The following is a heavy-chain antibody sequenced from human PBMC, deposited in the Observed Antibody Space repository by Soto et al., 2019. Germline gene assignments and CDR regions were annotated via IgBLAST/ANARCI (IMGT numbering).Heavy chain of an antibody. V-gene: IGHV3-21*01. CDR3: ARDHSFYYDSSGYYRNSNFDY. D-gene: IGHD3-22*01. J-gene: IGHJ4*02. Sequence: GGSLRLSCAASGFTFSSYSMNWVRQAPGKGLEWVSSISSSSSYIYYADSVKGRFTISRDNAKNSLYLQMDSLRAEDTAVYYCARDHSFYYDSSGYYRNSNFDYWGQGTLVTVSS. CDR1: GFTFSSYS. CDR2: ISSSSSYI.